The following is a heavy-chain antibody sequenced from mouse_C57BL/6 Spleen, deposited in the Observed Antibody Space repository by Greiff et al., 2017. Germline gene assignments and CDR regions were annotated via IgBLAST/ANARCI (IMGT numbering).Heavy chain of an antibody. V-gene: IGHV14-2*01. CDR1: GFNIKDYY. Sequence: VQLQQSGAELVKPGASVKLSCTASGFNIKDYYMHWVKQRTEQGLEWIGRIDHEDGETKYAPKFQGKATITADTYSNTAYLQPSSLTSEDTAVYYCAKLRLQYYYAMDYWGQGTSVTVSS. J-gene: IGHJ4*01. CDR3: AKLRLQYYYAMDY. D-gene: IGHD3-2*02. CDR2: IDHEDGET.